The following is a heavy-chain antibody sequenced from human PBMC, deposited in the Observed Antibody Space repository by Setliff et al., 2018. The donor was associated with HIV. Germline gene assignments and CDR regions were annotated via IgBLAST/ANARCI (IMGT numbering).Heavy chain of an antibody. CDR1: GFVLANYD. V-gene: IGHV3-15*01. J-gene: IGHJ5*02. Sequence: AGGSLRLSCAASGFVLANYDISWVRQAPGKGLEWVGRIKTKSDGETADYAAPVKGRFTISRDDSKNTLYLQMNSLKNEDTAVYYCTTNLPRPEALRQSGVDPWGQGALVTVSS. CDR3: TTNLPRPEALRQSGVDP. CDR2: IKTKSDGETA. D-gene: IGHD3-10*01.